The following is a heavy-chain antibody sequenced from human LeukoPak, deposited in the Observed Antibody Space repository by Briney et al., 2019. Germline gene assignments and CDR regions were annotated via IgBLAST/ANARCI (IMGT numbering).Heavy chain of an antibody. CDR3: ARVTGTNDFWSGYSYYYYMDV. CDR2: ISSSSSYI. D-gene: IGHD3-3*01. Sequence: GGSLRLSCAASGFTFSSYSMNWVRQAPGKGLEWVSSISSSSSYIYYADSVKGRFTISRDTAKNSLYLQMNSLRAEDTAVYYCARVTGTNDFWSGYSYYYYMDVWGKGTTVTVSS. CDR1: GFTFSSYS. V-gene: IGHV3-21*01. J-gene: IGHJ6*03.